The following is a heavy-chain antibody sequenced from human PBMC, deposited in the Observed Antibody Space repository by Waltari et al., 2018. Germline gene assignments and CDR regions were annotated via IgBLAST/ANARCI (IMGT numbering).Heavy chain of an antibody. J-gene: IGHJ4*02. Sequence: QEHLVQSGAEVKKPGASVRVSCKASGYTFTAYYIHWVRQAPGQGLEWMGWNNPRSGETKYAQKFHGRVTMTRDTSINTAYMELSSLLFDDTAVYYCAREGSHLTTVNDYWGQGTLVIVSS. CDR2: NNPRSGET. CDR1: GYTFTAYY. D-gene: IGHD4-4*01. CDR3: AREGSHLTTVNDY. V-gene: IGHV1-2*02.